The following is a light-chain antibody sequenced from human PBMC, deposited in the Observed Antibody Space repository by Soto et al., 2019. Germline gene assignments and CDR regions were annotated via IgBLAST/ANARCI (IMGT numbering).Light chain of an antibody. V-gene: IGKV3-15*01. CDR2: GAS. Sequence: EIVMTQSPATLSVSPGERATLSCRASQSVSSNLAWYQQKPGQAPRLLIYGASTRATGIPARFSGSRSGTEFTLTNSSLHSEDFAVYYCQQYNNWPQTFGQGTKVEIK. CDR1: QSVSSN. CDR3: QQYNNWPQT. J-gene: IGKJ1*01.